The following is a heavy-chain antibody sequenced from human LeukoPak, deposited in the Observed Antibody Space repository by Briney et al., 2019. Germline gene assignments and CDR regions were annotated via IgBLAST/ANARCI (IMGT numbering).Heavy chain of an antibody. D-gene: IGHD2-2*01. Sequence: GSLRLSCAASGFTVSSNYMSWVRQAPGKGLEWVSVIYSGGSTYYADSVKGRFTISRDNAKNSLYLQMNSLRAEDTAVYYCARDTRGESDYWGQGTLVTVSS. J-gene: IGHJ4*02. V-gene: IGHV3-53*01. CDR3: ARDTRGESDY. CDR2: IYSGGST. CDR1: GFTVSSNY.